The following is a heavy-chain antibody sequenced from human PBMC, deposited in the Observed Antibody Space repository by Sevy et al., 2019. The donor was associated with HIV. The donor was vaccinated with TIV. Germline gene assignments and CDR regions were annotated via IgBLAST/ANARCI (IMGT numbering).Heavy chain of an antibody. CDR1: RFTFSDYY. Sequence: GGSLRLSCAASRFTFSDYYMSWIRQAPGKGLEWVSYITSSGSTIYYADSVKGRFTISRDNAKNSLYLQMNSLRAEDTAVYYCARAEKKQWLPDWGQGTLVTVSS. V-gene: IGHV3-11*01. J-gene: IGHJ4*02. CDR2: ITSSGSTI. CDR3: ARAEKKQWLPD. D-gene: IGHD6-19*01.